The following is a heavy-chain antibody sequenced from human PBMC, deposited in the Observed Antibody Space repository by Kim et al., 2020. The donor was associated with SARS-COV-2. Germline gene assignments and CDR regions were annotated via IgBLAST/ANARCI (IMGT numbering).Heavy chain of an antibody. CDR3: ARDPYGGDSFYYYYGMDV. J-gene: IGHJ6*02. D-gene: IGHD2-21*01. V-gene: IGHV3-21*01. CDR2: ISSSSSYI. CDR1: GFTFSSYS. Sequence: GGSLRLSCAASGFTFSSYSMNWVRQAPGKGLEWVSSISSSSSYIYYADSVKGRFTISRDNAKNSLYLQMNSLRAEDTAVYYCARDPYGGDSFYYYYGMDVWGPGTTVTVSS.